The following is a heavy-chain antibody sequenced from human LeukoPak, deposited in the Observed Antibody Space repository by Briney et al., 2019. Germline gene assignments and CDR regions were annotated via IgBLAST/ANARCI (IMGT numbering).Heavy chain of an antibody. V-gene: IGHV1-69*13. CDR2: IIPIFGTA. CDR3: GLSGNYYYYYMDV. CDR1: GGTFSSYA. D-gene: IGHD6-25*01. Sequence: SVKVSCKASGGTFSSYAISWVRQAPGQGLEWMGGIIPIFGTANYAQKFQGRVTITADESTSTAYMELSSLRSDDTAIYYCGLSGNYYYYYMDVWGKGTTVTISS. J-gene: IGHJ6*03.